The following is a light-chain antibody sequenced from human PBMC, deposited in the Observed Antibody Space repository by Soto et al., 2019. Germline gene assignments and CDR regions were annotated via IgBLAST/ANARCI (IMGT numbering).Light chain of an antibody. J-gene: IGKJ1*01. Sequence: DVQMTQSPSSVSASVGDIVTITFRASQHIGSWLAWYQQKPGRAPKLLIYAASRLQGGVPSRFSGSGSGTDFSLTITSLQPDDSATYYCQQYHSYYPWTFGQGTKVDIK. CDR3: QQYHSYYPWT. V-gene: IGKV1-12*01. CDR2: AAS. CDR1: QHIGSW.